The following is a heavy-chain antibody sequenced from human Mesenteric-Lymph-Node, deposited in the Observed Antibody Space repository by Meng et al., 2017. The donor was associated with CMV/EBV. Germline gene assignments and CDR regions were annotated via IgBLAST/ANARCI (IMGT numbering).Heavy chain of an antibody. CDR3: ASSGGYSYGPDY. D-gene: IGHD5-18*01. V-gene: IGHV4-34*01. CDR1: GRSFRGYY. J-gene: IGHJ4*02. Sequence: TCAVYGRSFRGYYWSWIRQPPGKGLEWIGEINHSGSTNYNPSLKSRVTISVDTSKNQFSLKLSSVTAADTAVYYCASSGGYSYGPDYWGQGTLVTVSS. CDR2: INHSGST.